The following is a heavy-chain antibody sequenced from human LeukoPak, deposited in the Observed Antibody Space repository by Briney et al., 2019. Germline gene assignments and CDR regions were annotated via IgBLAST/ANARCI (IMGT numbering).Heavy chain of an antibody. Sequence: ASVKLCFKASAGTFTSYAISWVRQAPAQGLEWMGGIIPIFGTANNAQKFQGRVTITEDESTSTAYMVLSSLRSEDTTVYYCASAKTTYSSGWYYYYMDVWGKGTTVTVSS. D-gene: IGHD6-19*01. CDR1: AGTFTSYA. CDR2: IIPIFGTA. V-gene: IGHV1-69*13. CDR3: ASAKTTYSSGWYYYYMDV. J-gene: IGHJ6*03.